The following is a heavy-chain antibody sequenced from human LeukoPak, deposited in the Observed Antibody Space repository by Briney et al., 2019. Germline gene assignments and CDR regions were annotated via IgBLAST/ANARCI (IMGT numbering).Heavy chain of an antibody. V-gene: IGHV4-39*07. CDR2: INHSGST. CDR1: GGSISSSSYY. J-gene: IGHJ1*01. Sequence: PSETLSLTCTVSGGSISSSSYYWSWIRQPPGKGLEWIGEINHSGSTNYNPSLKSRVTISVDTSKNQFSLKLSSVTAADTAVYYCARGCNYYDSSGCSWGQGTLVTVSS. D-gene: IGHD3-22*01. CDR3: ARGCNYYDSSGCS.